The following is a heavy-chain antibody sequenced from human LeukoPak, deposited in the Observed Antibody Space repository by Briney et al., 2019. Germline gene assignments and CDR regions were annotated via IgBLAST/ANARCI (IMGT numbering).Heavy chain of an antibody. D-gene: IGHD4-17*01. CDR3: ARDLISYGDYADAFDI. Sequence: GGSLRLSCAASGFTFSSYSMKWVRQAPGKGLEGVSYISSSSTTIYYAHSVNGRFTISRDNAKNSLYLQMNSLRAEDTAVYYCARDLISYGDYADAFDIWGQGTMVTVSS. V-gene: IGHV3-48*01. CDR2: ISSSSTTI. CDR1: GFTFSSYS. J-gene: IGHJ3*02.